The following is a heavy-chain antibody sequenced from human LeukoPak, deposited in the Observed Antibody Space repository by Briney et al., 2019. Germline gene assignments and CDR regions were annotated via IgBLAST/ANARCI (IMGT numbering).Heavy chain of an antibody. Sequence: ETLSLTCTVSGGSITSSSYYWGWIRQPPGKGLEWVSTISGSGGSTNHADSVKGRFTISRDDSKNKLYLQMNSLRAEDTAVYYCAKSGLNRFDYWGQGTLVTVSS. CDR3: AKSGLNRFDY. CDR1: GGSITSSSYY. D-gene: IGHD2-15*01. V-gene: IGHV3-23*01. CDR2: ISGSGGST. J-gene: IGHJ4*02.